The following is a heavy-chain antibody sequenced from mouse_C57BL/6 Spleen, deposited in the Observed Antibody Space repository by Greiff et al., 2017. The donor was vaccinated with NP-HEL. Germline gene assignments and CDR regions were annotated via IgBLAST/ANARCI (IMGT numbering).Heavy chain of an antibody. CDR1: GYAFSSYW. J-gene: IGHJ2*01. CDR3: ARGGYYDYDVGGY. CDR2: IYPGDGDT. V-gene: IGHV1-80*01. D-gene: IGHD2-4*01. Sequence: QVQLQQSGAELVKPGASLKISCKASGYAFSSYWMNWVKQRPGKGLEWIGQIYPGDGDTNYNGKFKGKATLTADKSSSTAYMQLSSLTSEDSAVYCCARGGYYDYDVGGYWGQGTTLTVSS.